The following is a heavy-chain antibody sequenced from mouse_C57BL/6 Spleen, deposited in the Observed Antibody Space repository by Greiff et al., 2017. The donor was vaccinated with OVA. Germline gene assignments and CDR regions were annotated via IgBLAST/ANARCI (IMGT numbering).Heavy chain of an antibody. J-gene: IGHJ3*01. CDR2: IWRGGST. V-gene: IGHV2-5*01. D-gene: IGHD2-4*01. Sequence: VKLVESGPGLVQPSQSLSITCTVSGFSLTSYGVHWVRQSPGKGLEWLGVIWRGGSTDYNAAFMSRLSITKDNSKSQVFFKMNSLQADDTAIYYCAKKAKDYDGFAYWGQGTLVTVSA. CDR1: GFSLTSYG. CDR3: AKKAKDYDGFAY.